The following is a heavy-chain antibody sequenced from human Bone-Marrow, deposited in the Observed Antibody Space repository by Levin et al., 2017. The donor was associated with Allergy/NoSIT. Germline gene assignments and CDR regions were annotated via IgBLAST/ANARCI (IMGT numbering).Heavy chain of an antibody. CDR2: IYYSGST. CDR1: GGSVRSGSYY. D-gene: IGHD3-10*01. Sequence: SQTLSLPCTVSGGSVRSGSYYWSWIRQPPGKGLEWIGYIYYSGSTNYNPSLKSRVTISVDTSKNQFSLKLSSVTAADTAVYYCARRGPRRAYYGSGSYYLLDYWGQGTLVTVSS. J-gene: IGHJ4*02. V-gene: IGHV4-61*01. CDR3: ARRGPRRAYYGSGSYYLLDY.